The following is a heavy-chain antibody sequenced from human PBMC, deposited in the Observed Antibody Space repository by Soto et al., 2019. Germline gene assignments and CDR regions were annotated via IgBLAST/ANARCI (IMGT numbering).Heavy chain of an antibody. J-gene: IGHJ4*02. V-gene: IGHV5-51*03. CDR1: GYDFSAYW. D-gene: IGHD3-10*01. CDR2: IYPGDSDV. CDR3: ARTDYGSGTFDS. Sequence: DVQLVQSGAEVKKPGESLRISCRASGYDFSAYWINWVRQMPGKGLEWMGTIYPGDSDVRYSPSFQGQVTISVDKSISIAYLQWVSPKVADTAIYYGARTDYGSGTFDSWGQGTLVTVSS.